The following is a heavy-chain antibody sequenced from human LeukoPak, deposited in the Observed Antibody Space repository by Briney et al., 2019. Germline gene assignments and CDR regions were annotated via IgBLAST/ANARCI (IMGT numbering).Heavy chain of an antibody. D-gene: IGHD3-9*01. J-gene: IGHJ4*02. CDR1: GFTFSSYW. V-gene: IGHV3-23*01. Sequence: SGGSLRLSCAASGFTFSSYWMSWVRQAPGKGLEWVSAISGRGGRTYYADSVKGRFTISRDNSENTLYLQMNRLRADDTAIYYCAKSTWFDYFDYWGQGTLVTVSS. CDR3: AKSTWFDYFDY. CDR2: ISGRGGRT.